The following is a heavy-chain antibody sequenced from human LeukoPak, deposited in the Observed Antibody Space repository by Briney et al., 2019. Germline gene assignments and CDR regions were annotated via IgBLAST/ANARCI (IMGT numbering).Heavy chain of an antibody. CDR2: IYYSGST. CDR1: GGSISSYY. CDR3: ARGPGPYSYYYMDV. Sequence: KASETLSLTCTVSGGSISSYYWSWIRQPPGKGLEWIGYIYYSGSTNYNPSLKSRVTISVDTPKNQFSLKLSSVTAADTAVYYCARGPGPYSYYYMDVWGKGTTVTVSS. J-gene: IGHJ6*03. V-gene: IGHV4-59*01.